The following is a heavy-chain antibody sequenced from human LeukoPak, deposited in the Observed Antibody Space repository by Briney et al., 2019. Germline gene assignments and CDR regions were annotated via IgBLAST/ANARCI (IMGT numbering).Heavy chain of an antibody. CDR3: VTIAAAGTFQH. CDR2: ISSNGGST. CDR1: GFTLSSYA. V-gene: IGHV3-64D*06. D-gene: IGHD6-13*01. Sequence: GGSLRLSCSASGFTLSSYAMHWVRQAPGKGLEYVSAISSNGGSTYYADSVKGRFTISRDNSKNTLYLQMSSLRAEDTAAYYCVTIAAAGTFQHWGQGTLVTVSS. J-gene: IGHJ1*01.